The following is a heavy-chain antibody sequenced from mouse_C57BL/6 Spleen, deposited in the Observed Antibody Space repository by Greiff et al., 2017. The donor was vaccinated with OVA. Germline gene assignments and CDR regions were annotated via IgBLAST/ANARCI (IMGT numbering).Heavy chain of an antibody. Sequence: VQLQQSGAELVRPGTSVKVSCKASGYAFTNYLIEWVKQRPGQGLEWIGVINPGSGGTNYNEKFKGKATLTADKSSSTAYMQLSSLTSEDSAVYFCAREAYYYGSSYLWFAYWGQGTLVTVSA. V-gene: IGHV1-54*01. D-gene: IGHD1-1*01. CDR1: GYAFTNYL. CDR3: AREAYYYGSSYLWFAY. J-gene: IGHJ3*01. CDR2: INPGSGGT.